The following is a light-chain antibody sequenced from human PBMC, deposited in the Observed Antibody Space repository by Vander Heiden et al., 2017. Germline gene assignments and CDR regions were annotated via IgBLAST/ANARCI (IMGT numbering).Light chain of an antibody. Sequence: DIQLTQTASYLSGSVGDRHTNTCRASQSISSYLNKDQQKPGKAPKLLIYAASSLQSGVPSRFSGSGSGTDFTLTISSLQPEDFATYYCQRSDSTHRYTFGQGTKLEIK. J-gene: IGKJ2*01. CDR2: AAS. CDR1: QSISSY. CDR3: QRSDSTHRYT. V-gene: IGKV1-39*01.